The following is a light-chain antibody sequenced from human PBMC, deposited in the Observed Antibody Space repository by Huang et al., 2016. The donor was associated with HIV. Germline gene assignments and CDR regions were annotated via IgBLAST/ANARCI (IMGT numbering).Light chain of an antibody. V-gene: IGKV1-33*01. CDR3: QQYDSLPRT. Sequence: DIQMTQSPSSLSASIGDRVTITCRASRHIYSYLNWYQHRRGKAPKLLIDDAAKLEVGVPPRFSGSGSGRNCTRIISSLQPEDFATYYCQQYDSLPRTFGPGNKV. J-gene: IGKJ3*01. CDR2: DAA. CDR1: RHIYSY.